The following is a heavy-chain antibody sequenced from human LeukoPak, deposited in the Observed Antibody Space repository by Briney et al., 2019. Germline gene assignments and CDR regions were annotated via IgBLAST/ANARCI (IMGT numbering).Heavy chain of an antibody. Sequence: PGGSLRLSCAASGFTFSSYAMHWVRQAPGKGLEWVAVISYDGSNKYYADSVKGRFTISRDNAKNTLYLQMNSLRVEDTAVYYCVKEKGDYGVSYFDYWGQGTLVTVSS. CDR1: GFTFSSYA. CDR2: ISYDGSNK. V-gene: IGHV3-30-3*01. CDR3: VKEKGDYGVSYFDY. D-gene: IGHD4-17*01. J-gene: IGHJ4*02.